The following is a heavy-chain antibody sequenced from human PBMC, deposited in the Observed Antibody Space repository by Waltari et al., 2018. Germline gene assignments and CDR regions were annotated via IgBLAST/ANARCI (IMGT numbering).Heavy chain of an antibody. D-gene: IGHD1-1*01. CDR3: AKEGTNRFDP. CDR1: GYSFTTYY. Sequence: QVQLVQSGAEVKKPGASVKVSCKASGYSFTTYYIHWVRQAPGPGLEWMGWVNPSSGATTYAEKFQGRVTMTSDTSVTTAYMDLSSLKADDTAIYYCAKEGTNRFDPWGQGTLVTVSS. V-gene: IGHV1-2*02. CDR2: VNPSSGAT. J-gene: IGHJ5*02.